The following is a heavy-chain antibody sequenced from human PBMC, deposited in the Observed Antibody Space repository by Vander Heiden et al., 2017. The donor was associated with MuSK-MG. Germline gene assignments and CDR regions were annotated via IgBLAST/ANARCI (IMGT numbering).Heavy chain of an antibody. CDR1: GFNCSSYG. D-gene: IGHD5-12*01. V-gene: IGHV3-33*01. CDR3: ARDRAAVVATAYYYYYGMDV. Sequence: QVQLVESGGGVVQPGRSLRLSCAASGFNCSSYGMHWVRQAPGKGLEWVAVIWYDGSNKYYADSVKGRFTISRDNSKNTLYLQMNSLRAEDTAVYYCARDRAAVVATAYYYYYGMDVWGQGTTVTVSS. CDR2: IWYDGSNK. J-gene: IGHJ6*02.